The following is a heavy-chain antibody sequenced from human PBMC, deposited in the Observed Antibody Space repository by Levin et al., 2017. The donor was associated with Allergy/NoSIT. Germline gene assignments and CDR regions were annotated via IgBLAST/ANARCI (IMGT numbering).Heavy chain of an antibody. Sequence: ASVKVSCKASGYTFTSYYMHWVRQAPGQGLEWMGIINPSGGSTSYAQKFQGRVTMTRDTSTSTVYMELSSLRSEDTAVYYCARDPLWSYDSSLSVRYYFDYWGQGTLVTVSS. CDR3: ARDPLWSYDSSLSVRYYFDY. J-gene: IGHJ4*02. CDR1: GYTFTSYY. D-gene: IGHD3-22*01. V-gene: IGHV1-46*01. CDR2: INPSGGST.